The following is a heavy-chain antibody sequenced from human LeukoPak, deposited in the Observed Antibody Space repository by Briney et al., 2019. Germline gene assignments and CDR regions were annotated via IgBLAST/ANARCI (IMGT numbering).Heavy chain of an antibody. D-gene: IGHD6-6*01. CDR1: GFTFSSYS. V-gene: IGHV3-21*01. J-gene: IGHJ4*02. Sequence: GGSLRLSCAASGFTFSSYSMNWVRQAPGKGLEWVSSISSSSSYIYYADSVNGRFTISRDNAKNSLYLQMNSLRDEDTAVYYCARDLIRVSPPDYWGQGTLVTVSS. CDR3: ARDLIRVSPPDY. CDR2: ISSSSSYI.